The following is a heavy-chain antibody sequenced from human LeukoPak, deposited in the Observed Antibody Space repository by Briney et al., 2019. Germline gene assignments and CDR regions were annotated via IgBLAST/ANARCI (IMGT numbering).Heavy chain of an antibody. J-gene: IGHJ4*02. CDR2: ISTSSSYI. CDR1: GFSFSRYN. Sequence: GGSLRLSCAASGFSFSRYNMNWVRQAPGKGLEWVSSISTSSSYIYYADSVKGRFTISRDNAKNSLYLQMNSLRAEDTAVYYCARYRYGDYLDYWGQGTLVTVSS. CDR3: ARYRYGDYLDY. D-gene: IGHD4-17*01. V-gene: IGHV3-21*04.